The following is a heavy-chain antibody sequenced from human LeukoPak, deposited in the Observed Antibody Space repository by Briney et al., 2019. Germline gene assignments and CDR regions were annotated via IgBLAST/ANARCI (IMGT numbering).Heavy chain of an antibody. Sequence: GGSLRLSCAASGLTFSSYEMNWVRQAPGKGLEWVSYISSSGSTIYYADSVKGRFTISRDNAKNSLYLQMNSLRAEDTAVYYCARGGYGDYFYDAFDIWGQGTMVTVSS. CDR3: ARGGYGDYFYDAFDI. J-gene: IGHJ3*02. V-gene: IGHV3-48*03. CDR1: GLTFSSYE. CDR2: ISSSGSTI. D-gene: IGHD4-17*01.